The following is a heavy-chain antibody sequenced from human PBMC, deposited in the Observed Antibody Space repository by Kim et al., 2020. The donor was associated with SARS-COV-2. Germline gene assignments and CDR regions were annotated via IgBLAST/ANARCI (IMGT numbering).Heavy chain of an antibody. CDR3: ARHGNWGGLIDAFDI. Sequence: PSFQGQVTISADKSISTAYLQWSSLKASDTAMYYCARHGNWGGLIDAFDIWGQGTMVTVSS. D-gene: IGHD7-27*01. V-gene: IGHV5-51*01. J-gene: IGHJ3*02.